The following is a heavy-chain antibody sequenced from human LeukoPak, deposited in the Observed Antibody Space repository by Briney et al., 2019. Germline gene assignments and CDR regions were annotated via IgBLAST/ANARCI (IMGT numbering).Heavy chain of an antibody. V-gene: IGHV3-33*06. D-gene: IGHD3-10*01. CDR2: IWYDGTNK. J-gene: IGHJ3*02. Sequence: PGGSLRLSCAASGFTFNSHGMHWVRQAPGKGLEWVALIWYDGTNKYYADSVKGRFTISRDNSRNTLYLQMNSLRAEDMAVYFCAKDFGGTAYDSCDIWGHGTKVTVSS. CDR1: GFTFNSHG. CDR3: AKDFGGTAYDSCDI.